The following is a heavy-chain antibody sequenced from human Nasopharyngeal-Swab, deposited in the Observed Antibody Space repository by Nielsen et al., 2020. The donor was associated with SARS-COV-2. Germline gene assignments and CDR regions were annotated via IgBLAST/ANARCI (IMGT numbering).Heavy chain of an antibody. CDR3: ARIPYCSSTSCYAVRGGNYYYYYGMDV. CDR2: ISAYNGNT. V-gene: IGHV1-18*01. CDR1: GYIFTSYG. D-gene: IGHD2-2*01. J-gene: IGHJ6*02. Sequence: ASVKVSCKASGYIFTSYGISWVRQAPGQGLEWMGWISAYNGNTNYAQKLQGRVTMTTDTSTSTAYMELRSLRSDDTAVYYCARIPYCSSTSCYAVRGGNYYYYYGMDVWGQGTTVTVSS.